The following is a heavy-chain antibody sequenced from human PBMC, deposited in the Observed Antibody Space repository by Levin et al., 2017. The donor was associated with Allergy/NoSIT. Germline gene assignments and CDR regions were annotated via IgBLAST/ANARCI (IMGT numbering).Heavy chain of an antibody. CDR2: IGSGSAYM. Sequence: GGSLRLSCAASGFTFISYSMSWVRRAPGKGLEWVSLIGSGSAYMYYADSVKGRFTISRDDAKNSLYLQMSSLRAEDTAVYYCAKDEATIAAAGTSGYWGQGTLVTVSS. D-gene: IGHD6-13*01. CDR3: AKDEATIAAAGTSGY. J-gene: IGHJ4*02. V-gene: IGHV3-21*01. CDR1: GFTFISYS.